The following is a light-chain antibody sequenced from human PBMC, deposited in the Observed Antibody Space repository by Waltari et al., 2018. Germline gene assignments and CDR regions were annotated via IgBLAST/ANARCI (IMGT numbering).Light chain of an antibody. V-gene: IGKV1-5*03. J-gene: IGKJ1*01. Sequence: DIQMTQSPSTLSASVGDRVTITCRASQSISNWLAWYQQKPGKARKLLIYEAFNLETGVPSRFSGSGSGKEFTLTISSLQPDDFTTYYCQQYNSYPWTFGQGTKVEIK. CDR2: EAF. CDR1: QSISNW. CDR3: QQYNSYPWT.